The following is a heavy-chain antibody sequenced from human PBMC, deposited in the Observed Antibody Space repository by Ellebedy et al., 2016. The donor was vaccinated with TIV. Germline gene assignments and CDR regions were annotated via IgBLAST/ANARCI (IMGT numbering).Heavy chain of an antibody. Sequence: SETLSLTCTVSGDSMNTSSWWSWVRQTPGKGLQWIGQIYHNGSTHYDPSLKSRVTMSVDKSKNQFSLKLRSVTAADTAVYYCARHGGTFDPWGQGILVSVSS. V-gene: IGHV4-4*02. D-gene: IGHD3-16*01. J-gene: IGHJ5*02. CDR1: GDSMNTSSW. CDR2: IYHNGST. CDR3: ARHGGTFDP.